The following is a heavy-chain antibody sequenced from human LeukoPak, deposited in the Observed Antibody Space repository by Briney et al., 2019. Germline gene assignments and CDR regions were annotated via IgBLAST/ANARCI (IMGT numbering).Heavy chain of an antibody. CDR1: GYTFTGYY. Sequence: ASVKVSCKASGYTFTGYYMHWVRQAPGQGLEWMGWINPESGGTNYAQKFQGRDTMARDTSISTAYMELSRLRSDDTAVYYCARSQGYSSGWYRHYFYGMDVWGQGTTVTVSS. CDR3: ARSQGYSSGWYRHYFYGMDV. J-gene: IGHJ6*02. CDR2: INPESGGT. V-gene: IGHV1-2*02. D-gene: IGHD6-19*01.